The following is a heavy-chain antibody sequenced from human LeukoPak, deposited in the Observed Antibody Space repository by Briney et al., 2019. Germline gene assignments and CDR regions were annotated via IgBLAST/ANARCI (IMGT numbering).Heavy chain of an antibody. CDR2: ISYDGSKR. D-gene: IGHD3-22*01. J-gene: IGHJ4*02. CDR3: ARDYDTSGSYFDFFDY. V-gene: IGHV3-30-3*01. Sequence: GGSLRLSCAASGFTFSTYAVHWIRQAPGKGLEWMAVISYDGSKRYYADSVKGRFTISRDNSKNAFLQMNSLRAEDTAVYYCARDYDTSGSYFDFFDYWGQGTLVTVSS. CDR1: GFTFSTYA.